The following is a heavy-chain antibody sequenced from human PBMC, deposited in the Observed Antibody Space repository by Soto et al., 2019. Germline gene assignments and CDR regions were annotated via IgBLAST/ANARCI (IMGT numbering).Heavy chain of an antibody. J-gene: IGHJ3*02. CDR2: SRSSSTYI. CDR3: ARVTPHNDAFEI. V-gene: IGHV3-21*01. CDR1: GFTFSTYN. Sequence: EVQLVESGGGLVKPGGSLRLSCAGSGFTFSTYNMNWVRQAPGKGLEWVSSSRSSSTYIYYADSVKGRFTISRDNAKNSLCRQMNSLRAEDTALYYCARVTPHNDAFEIWGQGTMVTVSS.